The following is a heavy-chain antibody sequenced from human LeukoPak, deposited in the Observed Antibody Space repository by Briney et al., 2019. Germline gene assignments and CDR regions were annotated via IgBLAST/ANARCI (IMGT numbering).Heavy chain of an antibody. CDR2: FDPEDGET. CDR1: GYTFTELS. CDR3: ATDPTYYGSGSYNY. Sequence: GASVKVSCKVSGYTFTELSMHWVRQAPGKGLEWMGGFDPEDGETIYAQKFRGRVTMTEDTSTDTAYMELSSLRSEDTAVYYCATDPTYYGSGSYNYWGQGTLVTVSS. J-gene: IGHJ4*02. V-gene: IGHV1-24*01. D-gene: IGHD3-10*01.